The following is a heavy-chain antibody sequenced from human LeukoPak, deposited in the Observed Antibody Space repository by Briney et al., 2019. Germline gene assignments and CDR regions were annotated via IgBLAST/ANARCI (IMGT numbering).Heavy chain of an antibody. CDR2: IYTSGST. D-gene: IGHD2-2*01. CDR1: GGSISSYY. CDR3: ARERWNFVVVPDAIISRFDP. J-gene: IGHJ5*02. V-gene: IGHV4-4*07. Sequence: SETLSLTCTVSGGSISSYYWSWIRQPARKGLEWIGRIYTSGSTNYNPSLKSRVTMSVDTSKNQFSLKLSSVTAADTAVYYCARERWNFVVVPDAIISRFDPWGQGTLVTVSS.